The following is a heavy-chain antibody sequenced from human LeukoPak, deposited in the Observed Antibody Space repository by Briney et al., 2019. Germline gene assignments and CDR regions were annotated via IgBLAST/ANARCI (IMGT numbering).Heavy chain of an antibody. J-gene: IGHJ4*02. Sequence: PSETLSLTCTVSGGSISSSYYWGWIRRPPGKGLEGIGSIYYSGSTYYNPSLKSRVTISVDTSKTHFSLKLSSVTAADTAVYYCARYYSSGLSYWGQGTLVTVSS. V-gene: IGHV4-39*02. D-gene: IGHD6-19*01. CDR1: GGSISSSYY. CDR3: ARYYSSGLSY. CDR2: IYYSGST.